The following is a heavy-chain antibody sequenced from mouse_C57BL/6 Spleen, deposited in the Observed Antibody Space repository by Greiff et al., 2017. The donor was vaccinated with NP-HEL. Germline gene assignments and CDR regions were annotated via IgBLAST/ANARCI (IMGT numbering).Heavy chain of an antibody. CDR1: GYTFTSYW. CDR3: ARSGGYSYYAMDY. D-gene: IGHD2-3*01. V-gene: IGHV1-61*01. Sequence: QVQLKQPGAELVRPGSSVKLSCKASGYTFTSYWMDWVKQRPGQGLEWIGNIYPSDSETHYNQKFKDKATLTVDKSSSTAYMQLSSLTSEDSAVYYCARSGGYSYYAMDYWGQGTSVTVSS. J-gene: IGHJ4*01. CDR2: IYPSDSET.